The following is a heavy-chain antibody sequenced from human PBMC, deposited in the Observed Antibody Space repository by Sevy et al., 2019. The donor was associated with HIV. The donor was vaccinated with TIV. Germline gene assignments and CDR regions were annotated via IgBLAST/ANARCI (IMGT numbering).Heavy chain of an antibody. CDR2: INPNSGGT. D-gene: IGHD3-22*01. V-gene: IGHV1-2*02. Sequence: ASVKVSCKASGYTFTGYSMHWVRQAPGQGLEWMGWINPNSGGTNYVEKFQGRVTMTRDTSFSTAYMELSRLRSDDTAVYYCARVWNSDYYDSSGPNWFDSWGQGTLVTVSS. J-gene: IGHJ5*01. CDR3: ARVWNSDYYDSSGPNWFDS. CDR1: GYTFTGYS.